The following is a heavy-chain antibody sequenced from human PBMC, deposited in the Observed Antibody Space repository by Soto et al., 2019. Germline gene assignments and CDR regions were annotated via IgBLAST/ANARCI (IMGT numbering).Heavy chain of an antibody. CDR2: ISGSGGST. CDR1: GFNFSSYA. CDR3: AKDGSPDYGDFDAFDI. J-gene: IGHJ3*02. D-gene: IGHD4-17*01. Sequence: GGSLRLACAASGFNFSSYAMSWVRQAPGKGLEWVSAISGSGGSTYYADSVKGRFTISRDNSKNTLYLQMNSLRAEDTAVYYCAKDGSPDYGDFDAFDIWGQGTMVTVSS. V-gene: IGHV3-23*01.